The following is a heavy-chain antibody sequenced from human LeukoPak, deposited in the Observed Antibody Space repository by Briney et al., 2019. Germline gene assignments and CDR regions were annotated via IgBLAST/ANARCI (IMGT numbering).Heavy chain of an antibody. V-gene: IGHV4-61*02. J-gene: IGHJ4*02. D-gene: IGHD6-6*01. Sequence: PSETLSLTCTVSGGSISRRNYYWSWIRQSAGKGLEWIGRIYISGSTNYNPSLRSRVSISLDTSKNQVFLNVSSVTVADTAVYYCARGSAFDSWGLGTLVTVSS. CDR3: ARGSAFDS. CDR2: IYISGST. CDR1: GGSISRRNYY.